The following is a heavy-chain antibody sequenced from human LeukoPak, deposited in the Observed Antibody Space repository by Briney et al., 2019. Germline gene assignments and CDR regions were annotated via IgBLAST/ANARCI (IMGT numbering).Heavy chain of an antibody. J-gene: IGHJ4*02. V-gene: IGHV3-48*01. CDR3: ATEGNHYDFWSGYYTADY. CDR2: ISSSSSTI. D-gene: IGHD3-3*01. CDR1: GFTFSSYS. Sequence: GGSLRLSCAASGFTFSSYSMNWVRQAPGKGLEWVSYISSSSSTIYYVDSVKGRFTISRDNAKNSLYLQMNSLRAEDTAVYYCATEGNHYDFWSGYYTADYWGQGTLVTVSS.